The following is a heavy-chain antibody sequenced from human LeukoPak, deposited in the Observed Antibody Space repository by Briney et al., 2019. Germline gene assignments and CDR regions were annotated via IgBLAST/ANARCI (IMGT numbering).Heavy chain of an antibody. CDR1: GYTFTGYY. CDR3: AASIMVVAAMDAFDI. Sequence: ASVKVSCKASGYTFTGYYIRWVRQAPGQGLEWMGRINPNSGGTNYAQNFQGRVTITRDTSINTAYMELGRLRSDDTAVYYCAASIMVVAAMDAFDIWGQGTRVTVSS. V-gene: IGHV1-2*06. CDR2: INPNSGGT. D-gene: IGHD2-15*01. J-gene: IGHJ3*02.